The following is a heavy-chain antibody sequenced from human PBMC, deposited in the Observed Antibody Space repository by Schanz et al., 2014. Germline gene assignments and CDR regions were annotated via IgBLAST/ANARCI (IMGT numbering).Heavy chain of an antibody. Sequence: QVQLVQSGAEVKKPGASVKVSCKASGYTFVSYSMHWVRQAPGQGLEWMGIINPSGGGTSYALRFQDRVTVTRDTSRSTVYRELSMLRSDDTALYYCTRGGYSYALSAFDIWGQGTMVTVSS. CDR2: INPSGGGT. D-gene: IGHD5-18*01. CDR1: GYTFVSYS. J-gene: IGHJ3*02. V-gene: IGHV1-46*01. CDR3: TRGGYSYALSAFDI.